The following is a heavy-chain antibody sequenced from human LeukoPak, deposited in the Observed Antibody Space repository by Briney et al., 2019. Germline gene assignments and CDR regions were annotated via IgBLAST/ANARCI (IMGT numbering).Heavy chain of an antibody. CDR2: ISPSGGST. J-gene: IGHJ5*02. CDR1: GYTFTSNY. V-gene: IGHV1-46*01. D-gene: IGHD6-13*01. CDR3: ARPQSGIAATNWFDP. Sequence: ASVKVSCKAFGYTFTSNYMHWVRQAPGQGPEWMGVISPSGGSTTYAQKFQGRVTLTRDMSTSTDYLELSSLRSEDTAVYYCARPQSGIAATNWFDPWGQGTLVTVSS.